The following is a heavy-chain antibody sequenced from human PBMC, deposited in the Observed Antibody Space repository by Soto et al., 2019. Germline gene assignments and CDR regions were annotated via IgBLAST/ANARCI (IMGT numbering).Heavy chain of an antibody. J-gene: IGHJ4*02. CDR2: MYTGGST. D-gene: IGHD5-18*01. Sequence: EVQLVESGGGLIQPGGSLRLSCAASGFTFTSNYMSWVRQAPGKGLEWVSVMYTGGSTYYADSVKGRFTLSRDSSKSTLYLQMNSLRAEDTAVYYFPRAGYSYGYDYWGQGTLVTVSS. CDR3: PRAGYSYGYDY. V-gene: IGHV3-53*01. CDR1: GFTFTSNY.